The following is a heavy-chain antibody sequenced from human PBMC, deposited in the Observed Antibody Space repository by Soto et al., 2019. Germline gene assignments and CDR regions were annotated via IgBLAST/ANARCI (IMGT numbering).Heavy chain of an antibody. CDR3: AKGGGGLHLGELSLYQPFDY. CDR1: GFTFSSYA. V-gene: IGHV3-23*01. Sequence: GGSLRLSCAASGFTFSSYAMSWVRQAPGKGLEWVSAISGSGGSTYYADSVKGRFTISRDNSKNTLYLQMNSLRAEDTAVYYCAKGGGGLHLGELSLYQPFDYWGQGTLVTVSS. J-gene: IGHJ4*02. D-gene: IGHD3-16*02. CDR2: ISGSGGST.